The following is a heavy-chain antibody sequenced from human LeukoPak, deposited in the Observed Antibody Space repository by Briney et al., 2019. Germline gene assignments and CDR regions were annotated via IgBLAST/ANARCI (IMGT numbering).Heavy chain of an antibody. CDR1: GGSITNGGYY. J-gene: IGHJ4*02. CDR2: IYTTGNT. Sequence: SETLSLTCTVSGGSITNGGYYWSWIRQPAGKGLEWIGRIYTTGNTNYNPSLKSRVTISVDTSKNQFSLKLSSVTAADTAVYYCVRDRHWTNDWVFDYWGQGTLVTVSS. D-gene: IGHD1/OR15-1a*01. V-gene: IGHV4-61*02. CDR3: VRDRHWTNDWVFDY.